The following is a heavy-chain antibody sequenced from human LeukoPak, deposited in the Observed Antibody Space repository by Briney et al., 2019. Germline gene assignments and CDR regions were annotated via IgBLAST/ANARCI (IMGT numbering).Heavy chain of an antibody. CDR2: VWFDGSNY. D-gene: IGHD3-22*01. CDR1: GFTFSSYG. J-gene: IGHJ3*02. CDR3: ARVGDSSGYGAFDI. V-gene: IGHV3-33*01. Sequence: GTSLRLSCAASGFTFSSYGMYWVRQAPGKGLEWVAVVWFDGSNYYYADSVKGRFTVSRDNSRNTLYLQMNSLRAEDTAAYHCARVGDSSGYGAFDIWGQGTMVTVSS.